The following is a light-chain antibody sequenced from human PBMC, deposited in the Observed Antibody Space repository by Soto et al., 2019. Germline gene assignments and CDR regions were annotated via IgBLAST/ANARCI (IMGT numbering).Light chain of an antibody. CDR3: SSYTSTGAWV. J-gene: IGLJ3*02. V-gene: IGLV2-14*01. Sequence: QSALTQPASVSGSPGQSITIYCTGTSSDVGGYNSVSWYQQHPGKAPKLMIYEVANRPSGVSNRFSGSKSGNTASLTISGLQAEDETDYYCSSYTSTGAWVFGGGTKLTVL. CDR1: SSDVGGYNS. CDR2: EVA.